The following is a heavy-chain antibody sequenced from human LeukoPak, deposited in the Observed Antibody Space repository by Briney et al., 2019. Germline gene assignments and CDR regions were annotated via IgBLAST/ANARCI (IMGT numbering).Heavy chain of an antibody. V-gene: IGHV3-21*01. CDR2: ISSSSSYI. D-gene: IGHD5-24*01. Sequence: PGGSLRLSCAASGFTFSSYSMNWVRQAPGKGLEWVSSISSSSSYIYYADSVKGRFTISRDNAKNSLYLQMNSLRAEDTAVYYCASPGRDGYPFGFDYWGQGTLVTVSS. CDR1: GFTFSSYS. J-gene: IGHJ4*02. CDR3: ASPGRDGYPFGFDY.